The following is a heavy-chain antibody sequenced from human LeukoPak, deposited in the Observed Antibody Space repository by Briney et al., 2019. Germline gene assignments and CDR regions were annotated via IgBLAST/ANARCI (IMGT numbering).Heavy chain of an antibody. Sequence: GGSLRLSCTASGFTFGDYAMNWVRQAPGKGLEWVSAISGSGGSTYYADSVKGRFTISRDNSKNTLYLQMNSLRAEDTAVYYCAKEEQLGNAFDIWGQGTMVTVSS. CDR1: GFTFGDYA. D-gene: IGHD6-13*01. CDR3: AKEEQLGNAFDI. V-gene: IGHV3-23*01. CDR2: ISGSGGST. J-gene: IGHJ3*02.